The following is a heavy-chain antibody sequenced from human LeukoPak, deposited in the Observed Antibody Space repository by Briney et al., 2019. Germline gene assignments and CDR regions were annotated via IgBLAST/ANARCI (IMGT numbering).Heavy chain of an antibody. Sequence: GGSLRLSCAASGFTFSSYSVSWVRQAPGKGLEWVSHISSSSSAIDYAVSVKGRFTISRDSAKNSLFLQMNSLRGEDTAMYYCARAGGGVAGPSVHRWGRGTLVSVS. CDR1: GFTFSSYS. CDR2: ISSSSSAI. CDR3: ARAGGGVAGPSVHR. J-gene: IGHJ5*02. V-gene: IGHV3-48*01. D-gene: IGHD3-16*01.